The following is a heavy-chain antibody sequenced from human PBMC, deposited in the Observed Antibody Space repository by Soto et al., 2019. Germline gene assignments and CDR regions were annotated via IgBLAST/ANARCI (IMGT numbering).Heavy chain of an antibody. CDR2: IYHSGTT. CDR3: ARSLYTASWYAGS. J-gene: IGHJ4*02. CDR1: GYSISSGYY. Sequence: PSETLSLTCTVSGYSISSGYYWSWIRQPPGKGLEWIGTIYHSGTTYYNPSLKSRLTISIDTSKNQVSLGLTSVTAADTAVYYCARSLYTASWYAGSWGQGTLVTVSS. V-gene: IGHV4-38-2*02. D-gene: IGHD6-13*01.